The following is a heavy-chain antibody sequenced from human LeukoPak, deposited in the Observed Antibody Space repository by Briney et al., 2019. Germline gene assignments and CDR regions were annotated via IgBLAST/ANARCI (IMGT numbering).Heavy chain of an antibody. D-gene: IGHD1-7*01. Sequence: KSGGSLRLSCAASGFTFSSYSMNWVRQAPGKGLEWVSSISSSSSYIYYADSVKGRFTISRDNAKNSLYLQMNSLRAEDTAVYCCARDLRTGTTSIWGQGTLVTVSS. V-gene: IGHV3-21*01. CDR1: GFTFSSYS. CDR2: ISSSSSYI. J-gene: IGHJ4*02. CDR3: ARDLRTGTTSI.